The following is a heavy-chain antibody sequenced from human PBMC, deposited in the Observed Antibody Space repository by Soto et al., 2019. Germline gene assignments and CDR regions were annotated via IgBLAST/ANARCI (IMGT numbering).Heavy chain of an antibody. Sequence: SETLSLTCTVSGGPISSYYWRWIRQPPGKGLEWIGYIYYSGSTNYNPSLKSRVSISVDTSKNQFSLKLSSVTAADTAVYYCARRYGGNFDYWGQGTLVTVSS. V-gene: IGHV4-59*01. D-gene: IGHD1-26*01. CDR2: IYYSGST. CDR1: GGPISSYY. J-gene: IGHJ4*02. CDR3: ARRYGGNFDY.